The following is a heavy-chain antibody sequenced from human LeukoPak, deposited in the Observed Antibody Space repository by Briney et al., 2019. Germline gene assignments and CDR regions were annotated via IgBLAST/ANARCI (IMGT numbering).Heavy chain of an antibody. V-gene: IGHV4-39*07. CDR3: ARAFSPYYFDY. CDR2: IFYTGST. J-gene: IGHJ4*02. Sequence: SETLSPTCTVSGGSISTSSYYWGWIRQPPGKGLEWIGSIFYTGSTYYNPSLKSRVTISLDTSKNQFSLKLSSVTAADTAVYYCARAFSPYYFDYWGQGTLVTVSS. CDR1: GGSISTSSYY.